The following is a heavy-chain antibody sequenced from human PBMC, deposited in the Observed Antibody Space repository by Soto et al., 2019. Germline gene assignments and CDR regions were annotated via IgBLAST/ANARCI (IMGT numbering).Heavy chain of an antibody. D-gene: IGHD3-22*01. CDR3: AREFYDSSGYFGDFDI. Sequence: ASVKVSCKASGYTFTSYAMHWVRQAPGQRLEWMGWINAGNGNTKYSQKFQGRVTITRDTSASTAYMELSSLRSEDTAVYYCAREFYDSSGYFGDFDIWGPGTMVTVSS. CDR1: GYTFTSYA. V-gene: IGHV1-3*01. CDR2: INAGNGNT. J-gene: IGHJ3*02.